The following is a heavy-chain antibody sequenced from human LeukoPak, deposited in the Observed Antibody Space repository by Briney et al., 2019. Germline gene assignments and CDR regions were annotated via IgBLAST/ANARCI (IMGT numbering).Heavy chain of an antibody. CDR2: IYYSGST. CDR1: GGSISSYY. Sequence: PSETLSLTCTVSGGSISSYYWSWIRQPPGKGLEWIGYIYYSGSTNYNPSLKSRVTISVDTSKNQFSLKLSSVTAADTAVYYCARQEAYCGGDCYSGAFDIWGQGTMVTVSS. CDR3: ARQEAYCGGDCYSGAFDI. J-gene: IGHJ3*02. D-gene: IGHD2-21*02. V-gene: IGHV4-59*08.